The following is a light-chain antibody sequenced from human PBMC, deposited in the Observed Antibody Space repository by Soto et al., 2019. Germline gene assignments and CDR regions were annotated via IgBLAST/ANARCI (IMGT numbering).Light chain of an antibody. J-gene: IGLJ3*02. Sequence: QSALTQPASVSGSPGPSITISCTGTTSDVGSHNFVSWYQQLPGKDPKLLIYEVTNRPSGTSNRFSGSKSGNTASLTSSGLQAEDEADYYCSSFTNSILVFGGGTQLTVL. CDR3: SSFTNSILV. CDR1: TSDVGSHNF. V-gene: IGLV2-14*01. CDR2: EVT.